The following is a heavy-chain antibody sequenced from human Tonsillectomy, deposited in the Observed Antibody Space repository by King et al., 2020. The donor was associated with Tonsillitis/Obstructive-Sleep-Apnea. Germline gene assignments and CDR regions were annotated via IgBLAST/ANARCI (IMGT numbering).Heavy chain of an antibody. J-gene: IGHJ6*03. CDR1: GFTFSDYY. CDR2: ISRSGDFT. CDR3: ARHSTVTTWGFYYYMDV. Sequence: QLVQSGGGLVKPGGSLRLSCAASGFTFSDYYMSWIRQAPGKGLEWGSYISRSGDFTNYADSVKGRSTISRDNARKSLYLQMNSLRAEDTAVYYCARHSTVTTWGFYYYMDVWGKGTTVTVSS. D-gene: IGHD4-17*01. V-gene: IGHV3-11*05.